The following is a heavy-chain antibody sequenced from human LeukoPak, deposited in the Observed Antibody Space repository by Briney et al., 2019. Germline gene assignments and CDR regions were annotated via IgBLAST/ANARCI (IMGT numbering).Heavy chain of an antibody. Sequence: SEPLSLTCTVSGGPISSSSYYWGRIRQPPGKGLVWFGSIYYSGSTYYNPSLNIRLTISVDTSKNQFSLKLSSVTAADTAVYYCARLSAAGPDYWGQGTLVTVSS. CDR1: GGPISSSSYY. CDR3: ARLSAAGPDY. CDR2: IYYSGST. J-gene: IGHJ4*02. V-gene: IGHV4-39*01. D-gene: IGHD6-13*01.